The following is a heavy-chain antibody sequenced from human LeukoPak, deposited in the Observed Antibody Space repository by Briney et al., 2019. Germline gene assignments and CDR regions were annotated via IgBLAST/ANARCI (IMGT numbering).Heavy chain of an antibody. CDR2: IGTAGDT. Sequence: GGSLRLSCAASGFTFSSYDMHWVRQATGKGLEWVSAIGTAGDTYYPGSVKGRFTISREDAKNSLYLQMNSLRAGDTAVYYCARVTLVGTSYWYFDLWGRGTLVTVSS. D-gene: IGHD1-26*01. CDR3: ARVTLVGTSYWYFDL. J-gene: IGHJ2*01. CDR1: GFTFSSYD. V-gene: IGHV3-13*01.